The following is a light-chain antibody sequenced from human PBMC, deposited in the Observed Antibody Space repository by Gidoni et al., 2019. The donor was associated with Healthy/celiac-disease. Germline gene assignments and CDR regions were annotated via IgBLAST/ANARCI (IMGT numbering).Light chain of an antibody. CDR3: QQFNSYPIT. Sequence: ATELTQSPSSLSASVGDRVTITCRASQGISSALAWYQQKPGKAPKLLIYEASSLESGVPSRFSGSGSGTDFTLTISSLQPEDFATYYCQQFNSYPITFXQXTRLEIK. J-gene: IGKJ5*01. CDR2: EAS. V-gene: IGKV1-13*02. CDR1: QGISSA.